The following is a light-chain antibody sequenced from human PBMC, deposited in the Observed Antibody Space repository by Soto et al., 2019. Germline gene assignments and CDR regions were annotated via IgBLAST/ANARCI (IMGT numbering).Light chain of an antibody. J-gene: IGKJ1*01. CDR2: GAS. V-gene: IGKV3-15*01. CDR1: QSVTST. Sequence: ELVMTQSPATLSVSPGERATLSCRASQSVTSTLAWYQQKPGQAPRLLIYGASTRATGIPARFSGSGSGTEFTLTINSLQSEDFAVYYCQHYNNWPPWTFGQGTKVEIK. CDR3: QHYNNWPPWT.